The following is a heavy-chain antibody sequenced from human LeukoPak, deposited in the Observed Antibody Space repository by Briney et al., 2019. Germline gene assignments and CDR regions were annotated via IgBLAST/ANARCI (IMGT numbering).Heavy chain of an antibody. V-gene: IGHV1-8*03. CDR1: GYTFTSYD. Sequence: VAPVKVSCKASGYTFTSYDINWVRQATGQGLEWMGWMNPNSGNTGYAQKFQGRVTITRNTSISTAYMELSSLRSEDTAVYYCARGAYYYYMDVWGKGTTVTVSS. J-gene: IGHJ6*03. CDR2: MNPNSGNT. CDR3: ARGAYYYYMDV.